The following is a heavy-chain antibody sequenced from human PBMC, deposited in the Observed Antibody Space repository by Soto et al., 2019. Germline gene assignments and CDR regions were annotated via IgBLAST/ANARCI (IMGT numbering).Heavy chain of an antibody. D-gene: IGHD6-13*01. J-gene: IGHJ6*02. V-gene: IGHV4-59*01. CDR3: ARAYSSSWYGYYYYGMDV. CDR2: VSSTGST. Sequence: SVTLSLTCTVSGGSIIQYYWNWIRQSPGKGLEWIVSVSSTGSTVFNPSLTSRVTVSLDTSKNQFSLTLNSVTAADTAVYYCARAYSSSWYGYYYYGMDVWGQGTTVNRLL. CDR1: GGSIIQYY.